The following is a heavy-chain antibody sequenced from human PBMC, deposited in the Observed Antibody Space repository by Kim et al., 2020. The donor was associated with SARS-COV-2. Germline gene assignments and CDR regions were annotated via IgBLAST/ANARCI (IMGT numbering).Heavy chain of an antibody. CDR1: GFTFSSYG. J-gene: IGHJ3*02. D-gene: IGHD2-2*01. CDR2: ISYDGSNK. Sequence: GGSLRLSCAASGFTFSSYGMHWVRQAPGKGLEWVAVISYDGSNKYYADSVKGRFTISRDNSKNTLYLQMNSLRAEDTAVYYCARDLGIVVVPARGAFDIWGQGTMVTVSS. CDR3: ARDLGIVVVPARGAFDI. V-gene: IGHV3-33*05.